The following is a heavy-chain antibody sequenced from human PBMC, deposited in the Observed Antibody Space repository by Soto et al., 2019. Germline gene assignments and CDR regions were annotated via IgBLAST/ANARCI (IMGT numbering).Heavy chain of an antibody. J-gene: IGHJ3*02. V-gene: IGHV1-69*13. CDR3: ARGERQWPDGNDI. CDR2: IIPIFGTA. Sequence: GASVKVSCEASGGTFSSYAMSWVRQAPGQGLEWMGGIIPIFGTANYAQKFQGRVTITADESTSTAYMELSSLRSEDTAVYYCARGERQWPDGNDIWGQGTMVTVSS. CDR1: GGTFSSYA. D-gene: IGHD6-19*01.